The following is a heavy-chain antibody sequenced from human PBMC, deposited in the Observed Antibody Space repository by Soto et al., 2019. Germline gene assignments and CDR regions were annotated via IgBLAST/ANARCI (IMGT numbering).Heavy chain of an antibody. CDR3: TRDASRDSSARGWFDP. CDR2: ISSNSAYI. V-gene: IGHV3-21*01. Sequence: GGSLRLSCAASGFTLRSFTMNWVRQAPGKGLEWVSTISSNSAYIYYTDALRGRFTISRDNAKNSLHLQMNSLRAEDTAVYYCTRDASRDSSARGWFDPWGPGTLVTVSS. CDR1: GFTLRSFT. D-gene: IGHD6-13*01. J-gene: IGHJ5*02.